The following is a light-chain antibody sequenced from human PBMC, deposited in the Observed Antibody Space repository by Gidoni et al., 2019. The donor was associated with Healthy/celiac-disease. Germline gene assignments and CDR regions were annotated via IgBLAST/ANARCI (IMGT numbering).Light chain of an antibody. J-gene: IGKJ2*01. CDR2: EVS. CDR3: RQRIQLPYT. V-gene: IGKV2D-29*02. Sequence: DIVMTQTPRSLSVSPGQPASISCTSSQSLLHSDGKTYLYWYLQKPGQSPQLLIYEVSIRFSGVPDRFSGSGSGTDFTLKISRVEAEDVGVYYCRQRIQLPYTFGQGTKLEIK. CDR1: QSLLHSDGKTY.